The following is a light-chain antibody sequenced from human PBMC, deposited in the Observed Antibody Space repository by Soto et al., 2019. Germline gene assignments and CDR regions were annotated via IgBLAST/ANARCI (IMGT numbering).Light chain of an antibody. CDR2: AAS. V-gene: IGKV1-39*01. CDR3: QQSYSTTYT. J-gene: IGKJ2*01. Sequence: DIQMTQSPSSLSASVGDRVTITCRASQTISNYLNWYQQKPGKAPKLLIYAASSLQSGVPSRFSGRGSGTDFTLTISTLQPEDSATYYCQQSYSTTYTFCQGTKLEIK. CDR1: QTISNY.